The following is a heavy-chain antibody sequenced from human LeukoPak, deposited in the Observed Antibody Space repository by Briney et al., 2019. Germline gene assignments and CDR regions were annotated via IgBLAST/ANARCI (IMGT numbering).Heavy chain of an antibody. V-gene: IGHV4-39*01. J-gene: IGHJ4*02. CDR3: AIGYYYDSSGPTGEFDY. D-gene: IGHD3-22*01. Sequence: SETLSLTCTVSGGSISSSSYYWGWIRQPPGTGLEWIGSIYYSGSTYYNPSLKSRVTISVDTSKNQFSLKLSSVTAADTAVYYCAIGYYYDSSGPTGEFDYWGQGTLVTVSS. CDR1: GGSISSSSYY. CDR2: IYYSGST.